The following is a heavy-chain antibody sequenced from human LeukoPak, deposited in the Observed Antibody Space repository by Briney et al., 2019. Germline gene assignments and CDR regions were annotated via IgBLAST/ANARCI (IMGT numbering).Heavy chain of an antibody. J-gene: IGHJ6*04. D-gene: IGHD3-3*01. CDR2: IIPIFGTA. CDR3: ARLRSLDV. CDR1: GYTFTSYG. Sequence: SVKVSCKASGYTFTSYGISWVRQAPGQGLEWMGGIIPIFGTANYAQKFQGRVTITTDESTSTAYMELSSLRSEDTAVYYCARLRSLDVWGKGTTVTVSS. V-gene: IGHV1-69*05.